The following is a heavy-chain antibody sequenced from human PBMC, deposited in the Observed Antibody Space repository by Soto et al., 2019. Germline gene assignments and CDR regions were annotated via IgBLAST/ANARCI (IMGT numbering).Heavy chain of an antibody. CDR3: ANLPLYGSGFDC. Sequence: EVQLVESGGGLVQPGRSLRLSCAASGFTFDDYAIHWGRQAPGRGLEWVAGISGNGASIGYADSVKGRFTISRDNATNSLHLQMSILRSEDTALYYCANLPLYGSGFDCWGQGTLVTVSS. V-gene: IGHV3-9*01. D-gene: IGHD3-10*01. CDR2: ISGNGASI. J-gene: IGHJ4*02. CDR1: GFTFDDYA.